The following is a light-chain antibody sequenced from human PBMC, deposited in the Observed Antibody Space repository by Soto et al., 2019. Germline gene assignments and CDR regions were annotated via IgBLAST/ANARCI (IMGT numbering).Light chain of an antibody. J-gene: IGKJ1*01. CDR2: LRS. CDR3: MQALQTPWT. Sequence: DIVMTQSPLSLPVTPGEPASISCRTRPSLLHSNGYNYLDWYLQKPGQSPQLLNYLRSNRASGVPGRCSGSGSGTDFTLKISRVEAEDVGVYYCMQALQTPWTFGQGTKVDIK. V-gene: IGKV2-28*01. CDR1: PSLLHSNGYNY.